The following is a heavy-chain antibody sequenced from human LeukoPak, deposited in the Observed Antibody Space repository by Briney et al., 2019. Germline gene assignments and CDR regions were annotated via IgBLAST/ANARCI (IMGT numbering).Heavy chain of an antibody. V-gene: IGHV3-15*04. Sequence: GGSLRLSCAASGFTFSSYSMSWVRQAPGKGLEWVGRIGGKTEGGTTDYAAPGKGRFTISRDDSKNTLYLQLNSLKTEDTAVYYCATVAHSSSLDYWGQGTLVTVSS. CDR2: IGGKTEGGTT. D-gene: IGHD6-6*01. J-gene: IGHJ4*02. CDR3: ATVAHSSSLDY. CDR1: GFTFSSYS.